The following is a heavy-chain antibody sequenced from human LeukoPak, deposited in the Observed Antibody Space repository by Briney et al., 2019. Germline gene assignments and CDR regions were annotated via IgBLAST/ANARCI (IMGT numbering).Heavy chain of an antibody. CDR3: AKVDYYDSSGYYLSLNGMDV. V-gene: IGHV3-23*01. D-gene: IGHD3-22*01. Sequence: PGGSLRLSGAASGFTFSSYAMSWVRQAPGKGLEWVSAISGSGGSTYYADSVKGRFTISRDNSKNTLYLQMNSLRAEDTAVYYCAKVDYYDSSGYYLSLNGMDVWGQGTTVTVSS. CDR2: ISGSGGST. CDR1: GFTFSSYA. J-gene: IGHJ6*02.